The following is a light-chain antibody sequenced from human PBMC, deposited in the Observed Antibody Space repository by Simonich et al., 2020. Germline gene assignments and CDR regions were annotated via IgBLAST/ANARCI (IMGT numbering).Light chain of an antibody. Sequence: NFMLTQPHSVSESPGKTVNISCTRSSGSIASNNVQWYQQLPGSAPTTVIYEDNQRPSGVPDRFSGSIDSSSNSASLTISGLKTEDEADYYCQSYDSSNWVFGGGTKLTVL. CDR2: EDN. CDR3: QSYDSSNWV. J-gene: IGLJ3*02. CDR1: SGSIASNN. V-gene: IGLV6-57*03.